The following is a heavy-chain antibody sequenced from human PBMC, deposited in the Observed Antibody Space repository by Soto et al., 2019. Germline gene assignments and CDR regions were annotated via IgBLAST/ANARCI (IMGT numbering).Heavy chain of an antibody. CDR3: ARHTDIVVVPAAISPYFDY. V-gene: IGHV4-39*01. CDR2: IYYSGST. CDR1: GGSISSSSYY. D-gene: IGHD2-2*01. J-gene: IGHJ4*02. Sequence: QLQLQESGPGLVKPSETLSLTCTVSGGSISSSSYYWGWIRQPPGKGLEWIGSIYYSGSTYYNPSLQSRVTISVDTSKNQFSLKLSSVTAADTAVYYCARHTDIVVVPAAISPYFDYWGQGTLVTVSS.